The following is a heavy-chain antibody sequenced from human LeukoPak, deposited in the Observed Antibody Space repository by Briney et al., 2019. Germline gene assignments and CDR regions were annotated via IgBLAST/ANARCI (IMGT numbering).Heavy chain of an antibody. V-gene: IGHV3-15*07. Sequence: PGGSLRLSCAASGFTFSNAWMNWVRQAPGKGLEWVGRIKSKTDGGTTDYAAPVKGRFTISRDDSKNTLYLQMNSLKTEDTAVYYCTGVAIFGVVRYYYYGMDVWGQGTTVTVSS. J-gene: IGHJ6*02. D-gene: IGHD3-3*01. CDR2: IKSKTDGGTT. CDR3: TGVAIFGVVRYYYYGMDV. CDR1: GFTFSNAW.